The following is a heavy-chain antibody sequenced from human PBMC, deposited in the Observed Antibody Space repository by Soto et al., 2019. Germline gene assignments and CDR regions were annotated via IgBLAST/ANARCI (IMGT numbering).Heavy chain of an antibody. Sequence: QVQLVESGGGVVQPGRSLRLSCAASGFTFSSYAMHWVRQAPGTGLEWVAVISYDGSNKYYADSVTGRFTISRDNSKNTLYLQMNSLRAEDTAVYYCARDRTAAGFPSFEYWGQGTLVTVSS. CDR1: GFTFSSYA. J-gene: IGHJ4*02. V-gene: IGHV3-30-3*01. CDR3: ARDRTAAGFPSFEY. CDR2: ISYDGSNK. D-gene: IGHD6-13*01.